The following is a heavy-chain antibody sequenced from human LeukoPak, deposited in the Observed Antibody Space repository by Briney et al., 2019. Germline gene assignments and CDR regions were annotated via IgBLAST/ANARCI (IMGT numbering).Heavy chain of an antibody. V-gene: IGHV1-18*01. CDR3: ASISSVGYYDFWSGPESDDAFDI. CDR1: GYTFTSYG. CDR2: ISAYNGNT. D-gene: IGHD3-3*01. Sequence: ASVKVSCKASGYTFTSYGISWVRQAPGQGLEWMGWISAYNGNTNYAQKLQGRVTMTTDTSTSTAYMELRSLRSDDTAVYYCASISSVGYYDFWSGPESDDAFDIWGQGTMVTVSS. J-gene: IGHJ3*02.